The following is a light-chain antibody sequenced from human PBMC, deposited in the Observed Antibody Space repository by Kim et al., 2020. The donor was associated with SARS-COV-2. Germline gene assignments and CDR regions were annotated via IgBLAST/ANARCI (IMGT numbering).Light chain of an antibody. CDR3: SSYTSSSTYV. CDR1: SSDVGGYDY. Sequence: GQSITISFTGTSSDVGGYDYVSWYQQHPGKAPKLIISDVNNRPSGVSYRFSVSKSGNTASLTISGLQAEDDADYYCSSYTSSSTYVFGSGTKVTVL. CDR2: DVN. V-gene: IGLV2-14*03. J-gene: IGLJ1*01.